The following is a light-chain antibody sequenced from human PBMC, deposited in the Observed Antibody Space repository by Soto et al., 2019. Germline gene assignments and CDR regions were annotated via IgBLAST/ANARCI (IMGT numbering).Light chain of an antibody. J-gene: IGLJ1*01. Sequence: QSVLTQPPSASGTPGQWVTSSCSGSSSNIGSNSVNWYQQLPGTAPKLLVYSYTQRPSGVPDRFSGSKSGTSASLAISGLQSEDEADYYCAAWDNSLSIYVFGTGTKVTVL. CDR2: SYT. CDR1: SSNIGSNS. V-gene: IGLV1-44*01. CDR3: AAWDNSLSIYV.